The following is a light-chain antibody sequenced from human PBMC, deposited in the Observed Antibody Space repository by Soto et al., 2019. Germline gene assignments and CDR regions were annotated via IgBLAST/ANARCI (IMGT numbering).Light chain of an antibody. J-gene: IGLJ7*01. CDR1: SSNIGAGYD. V-gene: IGLV1-40*01. CDR2: GNS. Sequence: QAVVTQPPSVSGAPGQRVTISCTGSSSNIGAGYDVHWYQQLPGTAPKLLIYGNSNRPSGFPARFSGSKSGTSASLAITGLQAEDEADYYCQSYDSSLSGSVFGGGTQLTVL. CDR3: QSYDSSLSGSV.